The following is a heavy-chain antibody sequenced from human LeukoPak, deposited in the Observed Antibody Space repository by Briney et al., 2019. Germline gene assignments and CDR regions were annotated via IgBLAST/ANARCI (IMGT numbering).Heavy chain of an antibody. V-gene: IGHV4-34*01. CDR3: ARSGITMVRGVTDFDY. Sequence: SETLSLTCAVYGGSFSGYYWSWIRQPPGKGLEWIGEINHSGSTYYNPSLKSRVTISVDTSKNQFSLKLSSVTAADTAVYYCARSGITMVRGVTDFDYWGQGTLVTVSS. J-gene: IGHJ4*02. CDR1: GGSFSGYY. D-gene: IGHD3-10*01. CDR2: INHSGST.